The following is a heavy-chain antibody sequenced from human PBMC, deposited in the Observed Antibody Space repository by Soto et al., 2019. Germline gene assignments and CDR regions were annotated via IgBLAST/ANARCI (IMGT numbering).Heavy chain of an antibody. CDR2: INPRSGGT. J-gene: IGHJ6*02. CDR1: GYSFTDYH. D-gene: IGHD2-8*01. V-gene: IGHV1-2*04. CDR3: ARGNSKDCSNGLCSFLYTHDMDG. Sequence: ASVKVSCTSSGYSFTDYHIHWVRQAPGQGLEWLGRINPRSGGTSTAQKFQGWVTMTTDTSISTASMELTRLKSDDTAIYYCARGNSKDCSNGLCSFLYTHDMDGWGQGTTVTVS.